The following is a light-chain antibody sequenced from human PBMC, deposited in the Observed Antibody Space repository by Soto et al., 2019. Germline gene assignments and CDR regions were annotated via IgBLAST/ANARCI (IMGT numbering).Light chain of an antibody. Sequence: EIVMTQSPPTLSVSPGERATRSCRTSQSVSSNLAWYQQRPGQAPRLLIXGASTRATDTPVRFRGSGSGTEFTLTISSLQSEDFAVYYCQQYNNWPPSIIFGQGTRLEIK. CDR2: GAS. V-gene: IGKV3-15*01. CDR1: QSVSSN. J-gene: IGKJ5*01. CDR3: QQYNNWPPSII.